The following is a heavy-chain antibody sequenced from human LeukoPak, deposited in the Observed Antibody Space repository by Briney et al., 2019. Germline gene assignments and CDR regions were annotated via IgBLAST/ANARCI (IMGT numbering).Heavy chain of an antibody. CDR2: IYYSGST. V-gene: IGHV4-39*01. D-gene: IGHD3-3*01. CDR1: GGSISSSSYY. J-gene: IGHJ2*01. Sequence: SETLSLTCTVSGGSISSSSYYWGWIRQPPGKGLEWIGSIYYSGSTYYNPSLKSRVTISVDTSKNQFSLKLSSVTAADTAVYYCAXXXYDFWXGYYTGYWYFDLWGRGTLVTVSS. CDR3: AXXXYDFWXGYYTGYWYFDL.